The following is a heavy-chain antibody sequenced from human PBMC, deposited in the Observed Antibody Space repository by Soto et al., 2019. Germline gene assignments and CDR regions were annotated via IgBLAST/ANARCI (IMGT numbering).Heavy chain of an antibody. Sequence: QVQLQESGPGLVKPSQTLSLTCTVSGGSISSGGYYWSWIRQHPGKGLEWIGYIYYSGSTYYNPSLKSRVTISVDTSKNQCSLKLSSVTAADTAVYYCARERVEGTVTTVYYYGMDVWGQGTTVTVSS. CDR2: IYYSGST. CDR3: ARERVEGTVTTVYYYGMDV. CDR1: GGSISSGGYY. V-gene: IGHV4-31*03. D-gene: IGHD4-17*01. J-gene: IGHJ6*02.